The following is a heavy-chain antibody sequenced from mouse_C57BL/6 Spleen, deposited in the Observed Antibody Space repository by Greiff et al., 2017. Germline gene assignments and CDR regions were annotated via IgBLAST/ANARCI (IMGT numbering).Heavy chain of an antibody. CDR1: GYTFTSYT. D-gene: IGHD2-5*01. J-gene: IGHJ4*01. Sequence: VKLVESGAELARPGASVKMSCKASGYTFTSYTMHWVKQRPGQGLEWIGYINPSSGYTKYNQKFKDKATLTADKSSSTAYMQLSSLTSEDSAVYYCARDYYSNYNYAMDYWGQGTSVTVSS. CDR2: INPSSGYT. CDR3: ARDYYSNYNYAMDY. V-gene: IGHV1-4*01.